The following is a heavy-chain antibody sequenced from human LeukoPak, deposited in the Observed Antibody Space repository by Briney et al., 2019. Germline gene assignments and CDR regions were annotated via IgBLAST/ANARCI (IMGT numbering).Heavy chain of an antibody. V-gene: IGHV3-66*02. CDR1: GFTVSSNY. Sequence: GGSLRLSCAASGFTVSSNYMSWVRQAPGKGLEWVSYISNSGSYIYYADSMKGRLTISRDNSKNTVYLQMNSLRPEDTAVYYCVRNLATIRHYFDYWGQGTLVTVSS. CDR3: VRNLATIRHYFDY. J-gene: IGHJ4*02. D-gene: IGHD5-24*01. CDR2: ISNSGSYI.